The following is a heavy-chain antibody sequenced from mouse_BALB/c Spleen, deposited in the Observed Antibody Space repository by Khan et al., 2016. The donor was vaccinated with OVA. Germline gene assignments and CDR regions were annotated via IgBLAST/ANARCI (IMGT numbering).Heavy chain of an antibody. CDR2: INPSTAYT. J-gene: IGHJ2*01. CDR1: GYTFINYW. V-gene: IGHV1-7*01. CDR3: ARRGLRWDFDY. D-gene: IGHD1-1*01. Sequence: QIQLVQSGAELAKPGASVKMSCKASGYTFINYWILWVKQRPGQGLAWIGYINPSTAYTEYNQNFKDKATLTADKSSSTAYMQLSSLTSEDSAVYYCARRGLRWDFDYWGQGTTLTVSS.